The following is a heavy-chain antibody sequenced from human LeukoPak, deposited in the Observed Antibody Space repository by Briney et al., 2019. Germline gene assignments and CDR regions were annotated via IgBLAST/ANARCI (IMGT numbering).Heavy chain of an antibody. D-gene: IGHD6-6*01. CDR2: ISSNGGST. V-gene: IGHV3-64*01. J-gene: IGHJ6*03. CDR3: ARWPVCSSSSVYMDV. CDR1: GFTFSSYA. Sequence: GGSLRLSCAASGFTFSSYAMHWVRQAPGKGLEYVSAISSNGGSTYYANSVRGRFTISRDNSKNTLYLQMGSLRAEDMAVYYCARWPVCSSSSVYMDVWGKGTTVTVSS.